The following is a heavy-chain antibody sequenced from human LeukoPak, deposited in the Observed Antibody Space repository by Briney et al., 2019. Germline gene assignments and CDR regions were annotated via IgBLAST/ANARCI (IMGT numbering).Heavy chain of an antibody. CDR2: ISYDGSNK. D-gene: IGHD1-26*01. CDR3: AKPKKLVGALDY. V-gene: IGHV3-30*18. Sequence: GGSLRLSCAASGFSFSRYWMSWVRQAPGKGLEWVAVISYDGSNKYYADSVKGRFTISRDNSKNTLYLQMNSLRADDTAVYYCAKPKKLVGALDYWGQGTLLTVSS. CDR1: GFSFSRYW. J-gene: IGHJ4*02.